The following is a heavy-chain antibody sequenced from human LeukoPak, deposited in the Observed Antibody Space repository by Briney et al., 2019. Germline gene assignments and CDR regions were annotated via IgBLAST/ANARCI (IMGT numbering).Heavy chain of an antibody. CDR2: IFSGGGA. V-gene: IGHV3-66*01. CDR3: ARERGSSGWATFDY. J-gene: IGHJ4*02. D-gene: IGHD6-19*01. Sequence: GGPLRLSCAASGFSVSNNYMGWVRQAPGRGLEWVSVIFSGGGAYYAESVKGRFTVSRDNSKNTLYLQMNSLRVEDTAIYYCARERGSSGWATFDYWGQGTLVTVSS. CDR1: GFSVSNNY.